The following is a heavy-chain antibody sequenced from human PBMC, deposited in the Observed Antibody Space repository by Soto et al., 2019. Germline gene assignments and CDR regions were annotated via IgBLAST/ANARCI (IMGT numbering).Heavy chain of an antibody. Sequence: NCTDFCISCIRKKPGKRLEWMGIIYPGDSDTRYSPSFQGQVTISADKAISTAYLQGSSLKASDTAMYYCARHGPSNYDFGGGFSSRFASEFWGKGTMVTVS. J-gene: IGHJ3*01. CDR3: ARHGPSNYDFGGGFSSRFASEF. V-gene: IGHV5-51*01. D-gene: IGHD3-3*01. CDR2: IYPGDSDT. CDR1: NCTDFC.